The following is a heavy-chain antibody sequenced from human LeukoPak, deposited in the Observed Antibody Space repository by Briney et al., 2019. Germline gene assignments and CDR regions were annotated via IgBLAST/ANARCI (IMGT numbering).Heavy chain of an antibody. CDR1: GSTFTGYY. V-gene: IGHV1-2*02. Sequence: ASVKVSCKASGSTFTGYYMHWVRHAPGQGLERKGWINPNSGGTGYAQKFQGRVTMTRDTSISTAYMELTRLRSDDTAVYYCARAFTGTSRRYGDYWFDPWGQGTLVIVSS. CDR2: INPNSGGT. J-gene: IGHJ5*02. D-gene: IGHD4-17*01. CDR3: ARAFTGTSRRYGDYWFDP.